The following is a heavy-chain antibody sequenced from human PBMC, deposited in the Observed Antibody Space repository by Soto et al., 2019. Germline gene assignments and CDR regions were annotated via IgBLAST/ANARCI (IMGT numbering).Heavy chain of an antibody. CDR2: ISAYNGNT. J-gene: IGHJ5*02. D-gene: IGHD3-3*02. Sequence: QVQLVQSGAEVKKPGASVKVSCKASGYTFTSFHISWVRQAPGQGLEWMGWISAYNGNTNYAQNLQGRVTMTTDTSTRTAYMQLRSLRSADTAMYYCARDSPPIASWGQGTLVTVSS. V-gene: IGHV1-18*01. CDR3: ARDSPPIAS. CDR1: GYTFTSFH.